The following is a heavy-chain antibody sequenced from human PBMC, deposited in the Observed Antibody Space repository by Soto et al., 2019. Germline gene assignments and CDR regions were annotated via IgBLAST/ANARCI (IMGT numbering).Heavy chain of an antibody. V-gene: IGHV4-31*03. J-gene: IGHJ4*02. CDR1: GGSISSGGHY. Sequence: SETLSLTCTVSGGSISSGGHYWSWIRQHSGKCLEWIGYFYYSGSTYYNPSLKSRITISVYTSKNQFSLKLSSVTAADTAVYYCAREGGIVGATAADYWGQGTLVTVSS. CDR2: FYYSGST. D-gene: IGHD1-26*01. CDR3: AREGGIVGATAADY.